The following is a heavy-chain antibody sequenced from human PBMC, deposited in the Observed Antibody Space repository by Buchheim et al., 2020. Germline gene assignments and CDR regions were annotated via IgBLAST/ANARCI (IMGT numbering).Heavy chain of an antibody. Sequence: QVQLVESGGGVVQPGRSLRLSCAASGFTFSSYGMHWVRQAPGKGLEWVAVISYDGSNKYYADSVKGRFTISRDNSTNTLYLQMNSLRAEDTAVYYCAKVRCSSTSCSDYYYYYGMDVWGQGTT. D-gene: IGHD2-2*01. CDR2: ISYDGSNK. V-gene: IGHV3-30*18. CDR1: GFTFSSYG. CDR3: AKVRCSSTSCSDYYYYYGMDV. J-gene: IGHJ6*02.